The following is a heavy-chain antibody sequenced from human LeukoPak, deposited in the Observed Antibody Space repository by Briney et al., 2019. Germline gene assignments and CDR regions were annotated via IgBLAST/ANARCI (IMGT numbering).Heavy chain of an antibody. J-gene: IGHJ4*02. V-gene: IGHV3-23*01. Sequence: GGSLRLSCAASAFTFSSYAMAWVRQAPGKGLEWGSTLSGTGGNTYSADSVRGRFTISRDNSKNTLYVQMNSLRAEDTAVYYCAKAWALTYLGGVDSWGQGTLVTVSS. D-gene: IGHD2-21*02. CDR2: LSGTGGNT. CDR1: AFTFSSYA. CDR3: AKAWALTYLGGVDS.